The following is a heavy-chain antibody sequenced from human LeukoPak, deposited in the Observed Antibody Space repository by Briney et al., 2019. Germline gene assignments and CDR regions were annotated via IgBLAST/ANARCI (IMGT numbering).Heavy chain of an antibody. Sequence: PGGSLRLSCAASGFTFSSYAMHWVRQAPGKGLEWVAVISYDGSNKYYADSVKGRFTISRDNSKNTLYLQMNSLRAEDTAVYYCARDRESRSGNSYYFDYWGQGTLVTVSS. J-gene: IGHJ4*02. V-gene: IGHV3-30*04. CDR1: GFTFSSYA. CDR3: ARDRESRSGNSYYFDY. D-gene: IGHD3-10*01. CDR2: ISYDGSNK.